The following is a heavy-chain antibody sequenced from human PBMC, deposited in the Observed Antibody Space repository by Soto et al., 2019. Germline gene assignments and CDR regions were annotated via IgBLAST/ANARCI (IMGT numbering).Heavy chain of an antibody. CDR1: GFTFSSYA. Sequence: QVQLVESGGGVVQPGRSLRLSCAASGFTFSSYAMHWVRKAPGKGLEWVAVISYDGSNKYYADSVKGRFTISRDNSKNTLYLQMNSLRAEDTAVYYCARDSVRLIAADYYFDYWGQGTLVTVSS. V-gene: IGHV3-30-3*01. D-gene: IGHD6-13*01. CDR3: ARDSVRLIAADYYFDY. CDR2: ISYDGSNK. J-gene: IGHJ4*02.